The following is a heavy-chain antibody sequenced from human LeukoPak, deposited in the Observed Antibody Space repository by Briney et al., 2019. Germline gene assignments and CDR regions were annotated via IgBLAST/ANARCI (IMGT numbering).Heavy chain of an antibody. CDR2: IISNGGST. J-gene: IGHJ5*02. D-gene: IGHD6-13*01. CDR1: GFTFSSYA. V-gene: IGHV3-64D*09. Sequence: GGSLRLSCSASGFTFSSYAMHWVRQAPGKGLEYVSAIISNGGSTYYADSVKGRFTISRDNSKNTLYLQISSLRAEDPAVYYCVKSGYSRSGWFDPWGQGTLVNVSP. CDR3: VKSGYSRSGWFDP.